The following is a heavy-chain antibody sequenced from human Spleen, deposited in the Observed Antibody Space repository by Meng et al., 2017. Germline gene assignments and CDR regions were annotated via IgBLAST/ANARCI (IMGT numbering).Heavy chain of an antibody. CDR1: GYMFTTHG. V-gene: IGHV1-18*01. Sequence: ASVKVSCKASGYMFTTHGFIWVRLAPGQGPEWMGWISAYNGNKNYAQKFQGRVTLTTDTSTTTAYMELRSLRSDDTAVYYCARGTGTKNPYNYYYALDVWAKGPRSPSP. D-gene: IGHD1-1*01. CDR3: ARGTGTKNPYNYYYALDV. CDR2: ISAYNGNK. J-gene: IGHJ6*02.